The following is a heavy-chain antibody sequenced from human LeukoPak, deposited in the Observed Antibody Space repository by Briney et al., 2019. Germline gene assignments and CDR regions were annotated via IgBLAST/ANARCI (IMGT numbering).Heavy chain of an antibody. CDR2: ISYDGSNK. CDR1: GFTISTYG. D-gene: IGHD2-2*01. CDR3: ASSSSTSSGGWYFDY. V-gene: IGHV3-30*03. J-gene: IGHJ4*02. Sequence: SGGSLRLSCAASGFTISTYGMHWVRQTPGKGLEWVAVISYDGSNKYYADSVKGRFTISRDNSKNTLYLQMNSLRAEDTAVYYCASSSSTSSGGWYFDYWGQGTLVTVSS.